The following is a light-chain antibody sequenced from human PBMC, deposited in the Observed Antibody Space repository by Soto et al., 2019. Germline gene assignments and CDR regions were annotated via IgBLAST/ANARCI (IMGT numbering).Light chain of an antibody. Sequence: EIVLTQSPGTLSLSPGERATLSCRASHSVNAYLAWYQQKPGQAPRLLIYDASVRATGIPARFSGSGSGTDFTLTISSLEPEDSAVYYCQQHFGRHTFGQGTKVDIK. CDR2: DAS. J-gene: IGKJ1*01. V-gene: IGKV3-11*01. CDR3: QQHFGRHT. CDR1: HSVNAY.